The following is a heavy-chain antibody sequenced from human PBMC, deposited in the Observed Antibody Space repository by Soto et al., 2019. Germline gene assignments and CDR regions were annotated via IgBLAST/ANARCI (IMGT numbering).Heavy chain of an antibody. CDR3: AKDLPGGSYYYYYYGMDV. CDR1: GFIFTRYS. D-gene: IGHD3-16*01. V-gene: IGHV3-21*04. Sequence: PGGSLRLSCAASGFIFTRYSMNWVRQAPGKGLEWVSSISSTTNYIYYGDSMKGRFTISRDNAKNTLYLQMNSLRAEDTAVYYCAKDLPGGSYYYYYYGMDVWGQGTTVTVSS. J-gene: IGHJ6*02. CDR2: ISSTTNYI.